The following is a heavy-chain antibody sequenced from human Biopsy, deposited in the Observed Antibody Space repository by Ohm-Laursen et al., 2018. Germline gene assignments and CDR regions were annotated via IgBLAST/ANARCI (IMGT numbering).Heavy chain of an antibody. CDR1: GGSFSGYY. J-gene: IGHJ6*02. D-gene: IGHD3-22*01. V-gene: IGHV4-34*01. CDR3: VRGVDYYDPYHYYALDV. CDR2: VSHSGST. Sequence: GTLSLTCAVSGGSFSGYYWSWIRQTPGKGLEWIGEVSHSGSTNYSPSLKSRVTISVDTSKNQFSLKVRSVTAADTAVYYCVRGVDYYDPYHYYALDVWGQGTTVTVSS.